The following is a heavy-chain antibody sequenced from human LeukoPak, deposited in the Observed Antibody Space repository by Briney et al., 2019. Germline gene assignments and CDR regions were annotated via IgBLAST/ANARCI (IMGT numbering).Heavy chain of an antibody. D-gene: IGHD6-19*01. CDR3: ARHSSGIAVAGTKFDY. J-gene: IGHJ4*02. V-gene: IGHV4-59*08. Sequence: SGTLSLTCTVSGGSITSYYWSWIRQPPGNGLEWIGYIYYTGTTNYNPSLESRVTISVDTSKNQFSLRLSSVTAADTALYYCARHSSGIAVAGTKFDYWGQGTLVTVSS. CDR1: GGSITSYY. CDR2: IYYTGTT.